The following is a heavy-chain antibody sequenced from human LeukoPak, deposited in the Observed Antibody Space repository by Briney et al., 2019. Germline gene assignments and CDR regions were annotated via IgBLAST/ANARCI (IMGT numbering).Heavy chain of an antibody. CDR3: VRNLDP. V-gene: IGHV3-7*03. CDR2: IKQDGSDK. J-gene: IGHJ5*02. Sequence: GGSLRLSCAASGFTFSSYWMSWVRQAPGRGLEWVANIKQDGSDKYYVASVRGRFTISRDNAKNSLYLQMNSLRAEDTAVYYCVRNLDPWGQGTLVTVSS. CDR1: GFTFSSYW.